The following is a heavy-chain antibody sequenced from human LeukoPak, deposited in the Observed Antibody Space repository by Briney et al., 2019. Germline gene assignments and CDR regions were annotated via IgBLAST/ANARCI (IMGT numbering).Heavy chain of an antibody. J-gene: IGHJ4*02. CDR2: ISSSSSYI. CDR3: ARAQYYYGSGSHMNY. Sequence: GGSLRLSCAASGFTFSSYSMNWVRQAPGKGLEWVSSISSSSSYIYYADSVKGRFTISRDNAKNSLYLQMNSLRAEDTAVYCCARAQYYYGSGSHMNYWGQGTLVTVSS. V-gene: IGHV3-21*01. CDR1: GFTFSSYS. D-gene: IGHD3-10*01.